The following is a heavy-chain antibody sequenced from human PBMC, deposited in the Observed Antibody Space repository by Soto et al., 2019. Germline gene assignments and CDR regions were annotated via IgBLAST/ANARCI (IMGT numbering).Heavy chain of an antibody. CDR2: IYNGGST. Sequence: QVQLQESGPGLVKPSETLSLTCTVSGGSISNVNYCWSWIRQSPDKGLEWIGDIYNGGSTYNNPYLKSRVTISVDASKNQFSLKLSSVSAADTAVYYCARGPSGDKVDYWGQGTLVTVSS. CDR3: ARGPSGDKVDY. V-gene: IGHV4-30-4*01. D-gene: IGHD7-27*01. J-gene: IGHJ4*02. CDR1: GGSISNVNYC.